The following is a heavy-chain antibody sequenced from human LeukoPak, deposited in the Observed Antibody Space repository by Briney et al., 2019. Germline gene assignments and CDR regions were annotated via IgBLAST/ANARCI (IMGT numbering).Heavy chain of an antibody. D-gene: IGHD4-11*01. CDR1: GLIFRNYA. J-gene: IGHJ4*02. Sequence: GGSLRLSCTASGLIFRNYAMTWVRQAPRKGLEWVSTISGDGTETFYADSVKGQFTISRDNSKNTHYLQMSSLRAEDTGIYYCAKGGHYSFFDYWGQGTLVTVSS. CDR3: AKGGHYSFFDY. CDR2: ISGDGTET. V-gene: IGHV3-23*01.